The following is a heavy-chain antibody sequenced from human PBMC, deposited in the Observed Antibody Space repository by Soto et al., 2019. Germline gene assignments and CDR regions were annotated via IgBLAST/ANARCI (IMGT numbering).Heavy chain of an antibody. CDR2: ISKDGGDK. CDR3: AKDGYKYKYYSDY. J-gene: IGHJ4*02. CDR1: GFSFSRYG. D-gene: IGHD5-18*01. Sequence: GGSLRLSCAASGFSFSRYGIHWVRQAPGKGLEWVAVISKDGGDKEYAESVKGRCTISRENSKSTVYLQMNSLRVEDTAVYYCAKDGYKYKYYSDYWGQGTLVTVSS. V-gene: IGHV3-30*18.